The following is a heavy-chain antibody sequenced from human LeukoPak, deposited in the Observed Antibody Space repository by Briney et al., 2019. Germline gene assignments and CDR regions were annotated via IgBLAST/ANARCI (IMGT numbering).Heavy chain of an antibody. D-gene: IGHD6-19*01. J-gene: IGHJ4*02. Sequence: GGSLRLSCAASGFTVSSNYMSWVRQAPGKGLERVSVIYSGGSTYYADSVKGRFTISRDNSKNTLYLQMNSLRAEDTAVYYCAKDQAIAVAGPNYFDYWGQGTLVTVSS. CDR2: IYSGGST. CDR3: AKDQAIAVAGPNYFDY. CDR1: GFTVSSNY. V-gene: IGHV3-66*02.